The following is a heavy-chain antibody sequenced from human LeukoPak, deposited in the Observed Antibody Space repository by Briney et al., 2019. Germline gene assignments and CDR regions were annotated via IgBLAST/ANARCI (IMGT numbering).Heavy chain of an antibody. CDR2: ISGSGGST. Sequence: PGGSLRLSCAASGFTFSSYWMSWVCQAPGKGLEWVSGISGSGGSTYYADSVKGRFTISRDNSKNTLYLQMNSLRAEDTAIYYCAKVMDYDFWSGYYNSYYYNYMDVWGKGTTVTVSS. V-gene: IGHV3-23*01. CDR3: AKVMDYDFWSGYYNSYYYNYMDV. D-gene: IGHD3-3*01. J-gene: IGHJ6*03. CDR1: GFTFSSYW.